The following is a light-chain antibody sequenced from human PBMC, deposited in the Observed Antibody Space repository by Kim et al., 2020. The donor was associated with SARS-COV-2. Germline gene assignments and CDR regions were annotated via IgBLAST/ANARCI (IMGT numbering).Light chain of an antibody. V-gene: IGLV3-1*01. Sequence: SYELTQPPSVSVSPGQTASITCSGDKLGDKYAYWYQQKPGQSPVLVIYQDSKRPSGIPERFSGSNSGNTVTLTISGTQAMDEADYYCQAWDSSTEVVFGGGTKLTVL. J-gene: IGLJ2*01. CDR2: QDS. CDR3: QAWDSSTEVV. CDR1: KLGDKY.